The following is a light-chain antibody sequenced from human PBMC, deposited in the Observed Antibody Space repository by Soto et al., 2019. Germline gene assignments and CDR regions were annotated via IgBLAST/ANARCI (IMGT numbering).Light chain of an antibody. Sequence: EIVLTQSPGPLCLSPGQRATLSCRASQTVSRSYLAWYQQTPGQAPRLLIYDASRRATGIPDRFSGSGSGTDFTLTISRLEPEDSAVYSCQQSVESPYTFGPGPKLEI. V-gene: IGKV3-20*01. CDR2: DAS. J-gene: IGKJ2*01. CDR3: QQSVESPYT. CDR1: QTVSRSY.